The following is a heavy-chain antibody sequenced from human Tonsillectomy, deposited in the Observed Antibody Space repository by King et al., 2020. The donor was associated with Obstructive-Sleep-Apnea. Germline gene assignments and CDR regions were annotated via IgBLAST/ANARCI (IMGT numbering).Heavy chain of an antibody. D-gene: IGHD3-10*01. CDR2: IYYSGST. Sequence: VQLQESVPGLVKPSETLSLTCTVSGGSISSYYWSWIRQPPGKGLEWIGYIYYSGSTNYNPSLKSRVTISVDTSKNQFSLKLSSVTAADTAVYYCARERITKVRGVITPEYFQHWGQGTLVTVSS. J-gene: IGHJ1*01. CDR3: ARERITKVRGVITPEYFQH. CDR1: GGSISSYY. V-gene: IGHV4-59*01.